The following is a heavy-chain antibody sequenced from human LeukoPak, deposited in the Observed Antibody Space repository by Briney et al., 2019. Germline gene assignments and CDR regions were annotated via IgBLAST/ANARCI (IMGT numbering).Heavy chain of an antibody. Sequence: SQTLSLTCTVSGGSISSGSYYWSWIRQPAGTGLEWIGRIYTSGSTNYNPSLKSRVTISVDTSKNQFSLKLSSVTAADTAVYYCARVGRSSGYYPENNDYWGQGTLVTVSS. D-gene: IGHD3-22*01. V-gene: IGHV4-61*02. J-gene: IGHJ4*02. CDR2: IYTSGST. CDR3: ARVGRSSGYYPENNDY. CDR1: GGSISSGSYY.